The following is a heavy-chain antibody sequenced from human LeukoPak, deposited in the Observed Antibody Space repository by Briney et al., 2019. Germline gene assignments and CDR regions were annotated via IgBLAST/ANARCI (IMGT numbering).Heavy chain of an antibody. J-gene: IGHJ4*02. Sequence: GGSLRLSCAASGFTFSTYAVNWVRQAPGNAPHRVSAISSSGGTTYYADSVKGRFSISRDNSKNTLYPRMNSLRAEDTAIYYCAKDWNAWPTNFDSWGQGTLVTVSA. D-gene: IGHD5-24*01. CDR3: AKDWNAWPTNFDS. CDR2: ISSSGGTT. V-gene: IGHV3-23*01. CDR1: GFTFSTYA.